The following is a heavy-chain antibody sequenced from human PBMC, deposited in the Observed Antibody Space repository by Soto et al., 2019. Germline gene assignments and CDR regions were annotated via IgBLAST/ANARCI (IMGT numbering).Heavy chain of an antibody. Sequence: QVQLQESGPGLVKPSQTLSLTCIVSGGSLSSDDHYWSWIRQPPGKGLEWIGYIYYSGTTHSNPSLKSRLFISLDTSKTQFSRQLTSGTAADTAVYYCATVRSRWNIDCWGQGTLVTVSS. CDR1: GGSLSSDDHY. CDR2: IYYSGTT. D-gene: IGHD6-13*01. J-gene: IGHJ4*02. CDR3: ATVRSRWNIDC. V-gene: IGHV4-30-4*01.